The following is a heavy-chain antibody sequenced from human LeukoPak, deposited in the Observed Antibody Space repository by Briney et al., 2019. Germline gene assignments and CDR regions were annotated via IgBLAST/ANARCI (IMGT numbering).Heavy chain of an antibody. D-gene: IGHD1-26*01. J-gene: IGHJ4*02. V-gene: IGHV3-23*01. CDR1: GFTFSDYS. CDR2: LSGSGGTT. CDR3: AKGLASGNSAGLFDS. Sequence: AGGSLRLSCAASGFTFSDYSMSWVRQAPGKGLEWVSALSGSGGTTYSADSVKGRFTISRDNSKNTLYLQMNSLRVEDTAVYYCAKGLASGNSAGLFDSWGQGTLVTVSS.